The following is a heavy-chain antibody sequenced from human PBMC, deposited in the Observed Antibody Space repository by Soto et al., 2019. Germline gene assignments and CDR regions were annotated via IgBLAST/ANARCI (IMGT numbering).Heavy chain of an antibody. J-gene: IGHJ4*02. CDR1: GFTFSSFW. CDR2: IKHDGSEK. Sequence: GSLRLSCAASGFTFSSFWMTWVRQAPGKGLEWVANIKHDGSEKYYVESVTGRFTISRDNARNSLFLEMKSLRSEDTAVYSCVRDRSGSYLEGFDYWGQGTLVTVSS. V-gene: IGHV3-7*01. D-gene: IGHD1-26*01. CDR3: VRDRSGSYLEGFDY.